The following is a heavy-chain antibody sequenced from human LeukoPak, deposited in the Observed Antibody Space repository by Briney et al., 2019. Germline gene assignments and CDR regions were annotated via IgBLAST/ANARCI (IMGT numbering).Heavy chain of an antibody. Sequence: SGGSLRLSCAASGFTFSSYSMNWVRQAPGKGLEWVSPISSSSSYIYYADSVKGRFTISRDNAKNSLYLQMNSLRAEDTALYHCARYRDDAFDIWGQGTMVTVSS. J-gene: IGHJ3*02. V-gene: IGHV3-21*04. CDR3: ARYRDDAFDI. D-gene: IGHD3-16*02. CDR1: GFTFSSYS. CDR2: ISSSSSYI.